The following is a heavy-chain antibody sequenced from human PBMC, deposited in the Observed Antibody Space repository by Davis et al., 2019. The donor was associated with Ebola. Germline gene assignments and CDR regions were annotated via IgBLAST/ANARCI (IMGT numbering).Heavy chain of an antibody. CDR3: ARSKGITIFGVPTIVWNGMDV. V-gene: IGHV1-2*02. CDR1: GYTFTGYY. J-gene: IGHJ6*02. Sequence: AASVKVSCKASGYTFTGYYMHWVRQAPGQGLEWMGWINPNSGGTNYAQKLQGRVTMTTDTSTSTAYMELRSLRSDDTAVYYCARSKGITIFGVPTIVWNGMDVWGQGTTVTVSS. D-gene: IGHD3-3*01. CDR2: INPNSGGT.